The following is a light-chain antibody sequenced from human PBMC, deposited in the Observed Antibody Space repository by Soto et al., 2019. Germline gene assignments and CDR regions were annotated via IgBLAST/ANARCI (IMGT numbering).Light chain of an antibody. Sequence: QSVLTQPASVSGSPGQSITISCTGTSSDVGGYNYVSWYQHHPGKAPKLMIFDVSNRPSGVSNRSSGSKSGNTASLTISGLQPEDEADYYCSSYTTSSTRQIVFGTGTKVTVL. CDR2: DVS. V-gene: IGLV2-14*03. CDR1: SSDVGGYNY. J-gene: IGLJ1*01. CDR3: SSYTTSSTRQIV.